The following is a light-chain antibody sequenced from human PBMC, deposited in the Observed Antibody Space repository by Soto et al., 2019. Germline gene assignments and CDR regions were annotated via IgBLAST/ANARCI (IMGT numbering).Light chain of an antibody. V-gene: IGLV1-40*01. Sequence: QSVLTQPPSVSGAPGQRVTISCTGSSSNIGAGYDVHWYQQLPGTAPKLLIYGNSNRPSGVPDRFSASKSGTSASLAITGLQAEDEADYYCQSYDSSLSGSYVFGSGTKLTV. J-gene: IGLJ1*01. CDR3: QSYDSSLSGSYV. CDR2: GNS. CDR1: SSNIGAGYD.